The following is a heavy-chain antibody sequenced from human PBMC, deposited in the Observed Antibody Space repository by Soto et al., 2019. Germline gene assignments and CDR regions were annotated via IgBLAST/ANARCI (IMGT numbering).Heavy chain of an antibody. D-gene: IGHD2-2*01. CDR1: GFTFSSYS. J-gene: IGHJ3*02. Sequence: GGSLRLSCAASGFTFSSYSMNWVRQAPGKGLEWVSSISSSSSYIYYADSVKGRFTISRDNAKNSLYLQMNSLRAEDTAVYYCARDRGRWGIGVVPAVNAHDAFDIWGQGTMVTVSS. CDR3: ARDRGRWGIGVVPAVNAHDAFDI. CDR2: ISSSSSYI. V-gene: IGHV3-21*01.